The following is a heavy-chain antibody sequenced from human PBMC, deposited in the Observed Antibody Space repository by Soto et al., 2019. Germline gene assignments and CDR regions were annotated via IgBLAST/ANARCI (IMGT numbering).Heavy chain of an antibody. CDR2: IYYSGST. CDR1: GGSISSSSYY. CDR3: ARQTPGTRKRWLQLDWFDP. V-gene: IGHV4-39*01. J-gene: IGHJ5*02. D-gene: IGHD5-12*01. Sequence: QLQLQESGPGLVKPSETLSLTCTVSGGSISSSSYYWGWIRQPPGKGLEWIGSIYYSGSTYYNPSLKSRVTIAVDTSKNQFSLRLSSVTAADTAVYYWARQTPGTRKRWLQLDWFDPWGQGTLVTVSS.